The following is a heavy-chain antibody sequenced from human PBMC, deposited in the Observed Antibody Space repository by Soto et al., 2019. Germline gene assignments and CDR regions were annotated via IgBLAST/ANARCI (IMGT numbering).Heavy chain of an antibody. J-gene: IGHJ4*02. CDR2: IYYSGST. CDR1: GGSISSGGYY. V-gene: IGHV4-31*03. Sequence: QVQLQKSGPGLVKPSQTLSLTCTVSGGSISSGGYYWSWIRQHPGKGLEWIGYIYYSGSTYYNPSLKSRATISVDTTKNQFSLKLSSVTAADTAVYYCARYSPLIDGDYFDYWGQGTLVTVSS. CDR3: ARYSPLIDGDYFDY. D-gene: IGHD2-15*01.